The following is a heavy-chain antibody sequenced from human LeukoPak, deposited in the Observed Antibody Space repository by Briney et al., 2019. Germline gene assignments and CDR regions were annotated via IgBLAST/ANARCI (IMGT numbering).Heavy chain of an antibody. CDR1: GGSISSSSYY. CDR2: IYYSGST. Sequence: SETLSLTCTVSGGSISSSSYYWGWIRQPPGKGLEWIGSIYYSGSTYYNPSLKSRVTISVDTSKNQFSLKLSSVTAADTAVYYCARQLAMDNYGDGLDLWGRGTLVTVSS. CDR3: ARQLAMDNYGDGLDL. V-gene: IGHV4-39*01. J-gene: IGHJ2*01. D-gene: IGHD4-11*01.